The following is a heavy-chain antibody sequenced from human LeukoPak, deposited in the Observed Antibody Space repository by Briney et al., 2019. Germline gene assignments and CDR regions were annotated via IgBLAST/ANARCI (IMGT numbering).Heavy chain of an antibody. J-gene: IGHJ3*02. CDR2: ISYDGSNK. CDR3: AKDQDFWSGFDI. D-gene: IGHD3-3*01. V-gene: IGHV3-30*18. CDR1: GFTFSSYG. Sequence: GGSLRLSWAASGFTFSSYGMHWVRQAPGKGLEWVAVISYDGSNKYYADSVKGRFTISRDNSKNTLYLQMNSLRAEDTAVYYCAKDQDFWSGFDIWGQGTMVTVSS.